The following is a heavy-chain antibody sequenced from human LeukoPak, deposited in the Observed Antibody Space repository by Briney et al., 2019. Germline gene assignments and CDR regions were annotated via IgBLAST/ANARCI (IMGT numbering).Heavy chain of an antibody. CDR3: ARHYSDSSADNAFDI. V-gene: IGHV4-59*08. Sequence: KPSETLSLTCTVSGGSIISYYWSWIRQPPGKGLEWIAYIYYSGNANYNPSLRSRVTISVDTSKNQFSLKLSSVTAADTAVYYCARHYSDSSADNAFDIWGQGTMVTVSS. CDR2: IYYSGNA. D-gene: IGHD3-22*01. J-gene: IGHJ3*02. CDR1: GGSIISYY.